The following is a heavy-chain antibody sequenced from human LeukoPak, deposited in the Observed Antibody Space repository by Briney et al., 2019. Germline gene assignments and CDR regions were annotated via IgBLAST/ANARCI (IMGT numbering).Heavy chain of an antibody. CDR3: ARRGYSYVHIDY. J-gene: IGHJ4*02. D-gene: IGHD5-18*01. CDR2: INHSGST. CDR1: GGSFSGYY. V-gene: IGHV4-34*01. Sequence: SETLSLTCAVYGGSFSGYYWSWIRQPPGKGLEGIGEINHSGSTNYNPSLKSRVTISVDTSRNQFSLKLSSVTAADTAVYYCARRGYSYVHIDYWGQGTLVTVSS.